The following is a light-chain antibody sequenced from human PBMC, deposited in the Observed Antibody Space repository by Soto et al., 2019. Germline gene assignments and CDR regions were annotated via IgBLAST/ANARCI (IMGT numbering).Light chain of an antibody. CDR3: SSYAGSNYPYV. CDR1: SGDVGAYDY. J-gene: IGLJ1*01. V-gene: IGLV2-8*01. CDR2: EVT. Sequence: QSVLTQPPSASGSPGQSVTISCTGTSGDVGAYDYVSWYQQHPGEAPKLLIYEVTKRPLGVPDRFSGSKSGNAASLTVSGLQAEDEADYYCSSYAGSNYPYVFGPGTKVTVL.